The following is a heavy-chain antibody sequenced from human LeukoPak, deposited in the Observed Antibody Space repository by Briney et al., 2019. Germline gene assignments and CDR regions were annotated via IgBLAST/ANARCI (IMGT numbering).Heavy chain of an antibody. J-gene: IGHJ4*02. V-gene: IGHV3-48*01. CDR1: GFTFTSYN. CDR3: ARLFRDVTTFDY. D-gene: IGHD1-1*01. CDR2: ISSSGSTI. Sequence: QPGGSLRLSCAASGFTFTSYNMNWVRQAPGKGLEWISFISSSGSTIYYADSVKGRFTISRDNAKNSLYLQMNSLRAEDTAVYYCARLFRDVTTFDYWGQGTLVTVSS.